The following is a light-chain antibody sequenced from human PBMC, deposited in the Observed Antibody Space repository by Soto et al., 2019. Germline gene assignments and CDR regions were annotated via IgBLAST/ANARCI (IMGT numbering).Light chain of an antibody. V-gene: IGKV3-15*01. CDR1: QSVFSS. J-gene: IGKJ1*01. Sequence: MTQSPSTLPASVGDRVTITCRASQSVFSSLAWYQQKPGQAPRLLIYGAATRATGIPARFSGSGSGTDFTLTISSLQSEDFAVYYCQQYHNWPAFGQGTKVDIK. CDR2: GAA. CDR3: QQYHNWPA.